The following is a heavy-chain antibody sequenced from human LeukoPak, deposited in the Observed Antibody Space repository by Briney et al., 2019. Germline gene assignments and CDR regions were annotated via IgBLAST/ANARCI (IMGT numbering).Heavy chain of an antibody. V-gene: IGHV1-46*01. D-gene: IGHD1-1*01. Sequence: ASVKVSYKASGYTFTSYYMHWVRQAPGQGLEWMGIINPSGGSTSYAQKFQGRVTMTRDTSTSTVYMELSSLRSEDTAVYYCAREQTSRTTGTTSDDYWGQGTLVTVSS. CDR1: GYTFTSYY. CDR3: AREQTSRTTGTTSDDY. J-gene: IGHJ4*02. CDR2: INPSGGST.